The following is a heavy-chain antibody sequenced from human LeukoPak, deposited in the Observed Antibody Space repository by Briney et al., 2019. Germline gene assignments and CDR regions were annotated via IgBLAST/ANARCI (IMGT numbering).Heavy chain of an antibody. V-gene: IGHV3-74*01. CDR1: EFTFSSYW. Sequence: GGSLRLSCVASEFTFSSYWIHWVRQAPGKGLVWVSRINTDGRSASYADSVKGRFTISRDNAKNTLYLQMNSLRAEDTAVYYCARDALGYCSGGSCGWGQGTLVTVSS. D-gene: IGHD2-15*01. CDR2: INTDGRSA. J-gene: IGHJ4*02. CDR3: ARDALGYCSGGSCG.